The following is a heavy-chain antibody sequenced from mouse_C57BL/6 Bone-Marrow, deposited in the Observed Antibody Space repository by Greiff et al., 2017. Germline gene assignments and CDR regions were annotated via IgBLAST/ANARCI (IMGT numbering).Heavy chain of an antibody. V-gene: IGHV1-80*01. CDR3: ARKGAYYSNYPY. CDR2: IYPGDGDT. D-gene: IGHD2-5*01. Sequence: QVQLQQSGAELVKPGASVKISCKASGYAFSSYWMNWVKQRPGKGLEWIGQIYPGDGDTNYNGKFKGKATLTADKPSSTAYMQLSSLTSEDSAVYFCARKGAYYSNYPYWGQGTSVTVSS. J-gene: IGHJ4*01. CDR1: GYAFSSYW.